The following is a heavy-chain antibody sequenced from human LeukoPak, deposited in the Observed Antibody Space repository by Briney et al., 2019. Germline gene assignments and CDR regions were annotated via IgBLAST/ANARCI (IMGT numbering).Heavy chain of an antibody. CDR3: TREGVDVFDI. V-gene: IGHV3-21*01. CDR2: ISTGSTYI. CDR1: GFTFSSYN. D-gene: IGHD3-10*01. Sequence: GGSLRLSCAASGFTFSSYNMNWVPQAPGKGLEWVSSISTGSTYIYYADSVKGRFTISRDNTKNSLYLQMNSLRAEDTAVYYCTREGVDVFDIWGQGTMVTVSS. J-gene: IGHJ3*02.